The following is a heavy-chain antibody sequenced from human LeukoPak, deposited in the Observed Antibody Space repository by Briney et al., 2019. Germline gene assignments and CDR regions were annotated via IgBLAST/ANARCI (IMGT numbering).Heavy chain of an antibody. CDR2: ISYDGSNK. D-gene: IGHD3-10*01. CDR1: GFTFSSYG. CDR3: AKDGNIGREIYHFDY. J-gene: IGHJ4*02. V-gene: IGHV3-30*18. Sequence: PGRSLRLSCAASGFTFSSYGMHWVRQAPGKGLEWVAVISYDGSNKYYADSVKGRFTISRDNSKNTLYLQMNSLRAEDTAVYYCAKDGNIGREIYHFDYWGQGTLVTVSS.